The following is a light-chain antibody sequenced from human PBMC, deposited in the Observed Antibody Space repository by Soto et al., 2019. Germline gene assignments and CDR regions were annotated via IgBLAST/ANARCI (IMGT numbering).Light chain of an antibody. Sequence: IPLTQSPSSLSASVGDRVTITCRASQDISSYLAWYQQKSGTAPKVLIFGASTLESGVPLRFSGSGSGTDFTLTISSLLPEDSATYYCQHLNDYPYTFGQGTKLEIK. CDR3: QHLNDYPYT. J-gene: IGKJ2*01. V-gene: IGKV1-9*01. CDR1: QDISSY. CDR2: GAS.